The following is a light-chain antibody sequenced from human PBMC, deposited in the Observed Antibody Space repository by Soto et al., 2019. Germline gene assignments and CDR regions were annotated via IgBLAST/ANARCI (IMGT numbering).Light chain of an antibody. CDR1: QSVTTN. CDR3: QQRSSWPLT. CDR2: GAS. Sequence: TQSPATLSVSPVEXSXLPXRASQSVTTNMAWYQQKPGQAPRLLIDGASNRATGIPARFSGSGSGTDFALTISSLEPEDFAVYFCQQRSSWPLTFGGGTKVDIK. V-gene: IGKV3-11*01. J-gene: IGKJ4*02.